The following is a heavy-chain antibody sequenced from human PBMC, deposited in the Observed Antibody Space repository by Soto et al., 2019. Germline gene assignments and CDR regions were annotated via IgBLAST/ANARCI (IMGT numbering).Heavy chain of an antibody. D-gene: IGHD2-15*01. Sequence: GGSLRLSCAASGFIFSSHGMHWVRQAPGKGLEWVAVIWYDGNNKYYADSVKGRFTISRDDSKSTLFLQMNSLRAEDTAVYYCARVVVPTQEFDYWGQGTLVTVSS. J-gene: IGHJ4*02. CDR3: ARVVVPTQEFDY. CDR1: GFIFSSHG. V-gene: IGHV3-33*01. CDR2: IWYDGNNK.